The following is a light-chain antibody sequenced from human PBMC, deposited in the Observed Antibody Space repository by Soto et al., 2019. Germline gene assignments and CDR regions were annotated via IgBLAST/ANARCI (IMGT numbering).Light chain of an antibody. Sequence: EIVLTQSPGTLSLSPGERATLSCRASQSVSSSYLAWYQQKHGQAPRLLIYGAFSRATGIPDRFSGSGSGTDFTLTISRLEPEDFAVYYCQQYGSSPTFGQGTKVEIK. CDR1: QSVSSSY. J-gene: IGKJ1*01. CDR2: GAF. CDR3: QQYGSSPT. V-gene: IGKV3-20*01.